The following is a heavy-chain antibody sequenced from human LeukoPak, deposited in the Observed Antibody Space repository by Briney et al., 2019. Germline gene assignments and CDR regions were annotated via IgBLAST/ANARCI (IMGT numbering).Heavy chain of an antibody. D-gene: IGHD6-19*01. CDR3: ARMDIAVAGIFDY. V-gene: IGHV3-48*04. Sequence: GGSLRLSCAASGFTFSKYSMTWVRQAPGRGLEWLSYISGTSVTFYYRDSVKGRFTVSRDNAKNSLYLQMNSLRAEDTAVYYCARMDIAVAGIFDYWGQGTLVTVSS. J-gene: IGHJ4*02. CDR2: ISGTSVTF. CDR1: GFTFSKYS.